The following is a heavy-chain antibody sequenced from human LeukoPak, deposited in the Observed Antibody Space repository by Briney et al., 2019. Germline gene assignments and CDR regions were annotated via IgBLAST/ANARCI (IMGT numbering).Heavy chain of an antibody. CDR3: AKDPLQYGSGNYYFDY. D-gene: IGHD3-10*01. Sequence: PGGSLRLSCAASGFSLSSCGMHWVRQAPGKGLEWVAFIWYDGNNKYYADSVKGRFTISRDSSKNTLYLQMNSLRAEDTAVYYCAKDPLQYGSGNYYFDYWGQGTLVTVSS. CDR2: IWYDGNNK. CDR1: GFSLSSCG. J-gene: IGHJ4*02. V-gene: IGHV3-30*02.